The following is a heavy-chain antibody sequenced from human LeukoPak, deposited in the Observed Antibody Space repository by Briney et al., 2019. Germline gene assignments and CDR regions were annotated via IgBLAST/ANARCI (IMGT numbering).Heavy chain of an antibody. Sequence: GGSLRLSCEASGFTFSSYAMSWVRQARGKGLEWVSVISGNGGSTYYADSVKGRFTICRDNSKNTLYLQMNSLRGEDTAVYYCAKADSARGVTLKTTIDYWGQGTLVTVSS. CDR1: GFTFSSYA. D-gene: IGHD1-14*01. CDR3: AKADSARGVTLKTTIDY. CDR2: ISGNGGST. J-gene: IGHJ4*02. V-gene: IGHV3-23*01.